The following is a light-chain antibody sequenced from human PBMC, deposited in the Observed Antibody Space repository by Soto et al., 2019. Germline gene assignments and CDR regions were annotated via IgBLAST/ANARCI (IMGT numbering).Light chain of an antibody. V-gene: IGKV3-15*01. J-gene: IGKJ2*01. Sequence: EIVMTQSPATLSVSPGERATLSCRASQSINTNLVWYQQKPGQAPRLLIYDASNRATGVPARFSGSGSGTEFTLTISSLQSDDFAVYYCQKCNDGANFGQGTKLEIK. CDR3: QKCNDGAN. CDR2: DAS. CDR1: QSINTN.